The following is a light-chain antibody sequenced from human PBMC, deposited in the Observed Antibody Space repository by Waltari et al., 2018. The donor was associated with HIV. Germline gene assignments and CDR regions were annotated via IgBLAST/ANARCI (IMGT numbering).Light chain of an antibody. V-gene: IGKV1D-12*01. CDR1: QGIANW. CDR3: QQTNSFPIT. J-gene: IGKJ5*01. Sequence: DIHLTQFPSSVSASVGDRVTMTCRATQGIANWVAWYQQKPGKAPKLLIHGAYILQEGVPSRFSGSGSGTFFSLTINSLQPEDFATYYCQQTNSFPITFGQGTRLDSK. CDR2: GAY.